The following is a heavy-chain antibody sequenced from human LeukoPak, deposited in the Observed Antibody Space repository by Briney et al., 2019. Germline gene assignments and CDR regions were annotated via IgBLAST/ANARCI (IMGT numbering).Heavy chain of an antibody. D-gene: IGHD2-2*01. CDR2: INQDGTEK. V-gene: IGHV3-7*01. J-gene: IGHJ3*02. CDR3: AKYLGYAFDI. Sequence: EWVANINQDGTEKYLVDSVKGRFTISRDNAKNSLYLQMSSLTAEDTALYYCAKYLGYAFDIWGQGTLVTVSS.